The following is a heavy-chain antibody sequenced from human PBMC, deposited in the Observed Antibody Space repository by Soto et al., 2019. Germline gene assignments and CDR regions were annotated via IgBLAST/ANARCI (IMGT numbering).Heavy chain of an antibody. CDR2: INHSGST. CDR3: ARGRITMVRGVYGHYYGMDV. CDR1: GGSFSGYY. V-gene: IGHV4-34*01. Sequence: SETLSLTCAVYGGSFSGYYWSWIRQPPGKGLEWIGEINHSGSTNYNPSLKSRVTISVDTSKNQFSLKLSSVTAADTAVYYCARGRITMVRGVYGHYYGMDVWGQGTTVTVSS. J-gene: IGHJ6*02. D-gene: IGHD3-10*01.